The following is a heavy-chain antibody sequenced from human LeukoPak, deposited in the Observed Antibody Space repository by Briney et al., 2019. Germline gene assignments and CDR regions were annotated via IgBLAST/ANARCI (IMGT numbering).Heavy chain of an antibody. D-gene: IGHD2-8*01. CDR1: GGSIMSYY. Sequence: SETLSLTCTVSGGSIMSYYWSWIRQPPGKGLEWIGYVYHSGSTNYNPSLQSRVTISVDTPKNQVSLKLNSVTTADTAVYYCARDLGYCTNGVCHTRFDYWGQGTLVAVSS. V-gene: IGHV4-59*01. CDR3: ARDLGYCTNGVCHTRFDY. CDR2: VYHSGST. J-gene: IGHJ4*02.